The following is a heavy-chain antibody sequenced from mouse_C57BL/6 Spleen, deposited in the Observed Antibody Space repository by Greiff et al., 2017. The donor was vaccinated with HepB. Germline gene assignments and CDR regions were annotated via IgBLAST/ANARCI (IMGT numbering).Heavy chain of an antibody. CDR3: ALTGTKGLDY. D-gene: IGHD4-1*01. J-gene: IGHJ2*01. V-gene: IGHV14-2*01. CDR1: GFNIKDYY. Sequence: VQLQQSGAELVKPGASVKLSCTASGFNIKDYYMHWVKQRTEQGREWIGRIDPEDGETKYDPKFQGKATITADTSSNTAYLQLSSLTSEDTAVYYCALTGTKGLDYWGQGTTLTVSS. CDR2: IDPEDGET.